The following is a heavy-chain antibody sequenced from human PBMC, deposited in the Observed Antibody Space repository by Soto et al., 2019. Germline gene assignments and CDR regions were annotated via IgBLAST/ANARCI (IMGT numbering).Heavy chain of an antibody. V-gene: IGHV4-61*08. Sequence: TSETLSLTCGVSGGSISSGDYYWSWIRQPPGKGLEWIGYIFYSGSTKYSPSLQSRVTISVDTFKNQFSLKVTSVTAADTAVYYCARDCVPGIPYYFCGMDVWGPGTTVTVSS. D-gene: IGHD3-10*02. CDR3: ARDCVPGIPYYFCGMDV. CDR2: IFYSGST. CDR1: GGSISSGDYY. J-gene: IGHJ6*02.